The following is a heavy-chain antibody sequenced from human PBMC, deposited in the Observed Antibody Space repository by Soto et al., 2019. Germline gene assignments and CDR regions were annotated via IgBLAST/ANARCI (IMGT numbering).Heavy chain of an antibody. CDR3: ARGVVSTVYFDY. CDR1: GFTFSDHY. D-gene: IGHD5-12*01. CDR2: SRDKVHSHTT. V-gene: IGHV3-72*01. J-gene: IGHJ4*02. Sequence: EVQLAESGGGLVQPGGSLRLSCAASGFTFSDHYMDWVRQAPGKGLEWVGRSRDKVHSHTTEYAASVKGRFTISRGDSETSLYLQMPCLQTEDTAVYYCARGVVSTVYFDYWGQGTLVTVSS.